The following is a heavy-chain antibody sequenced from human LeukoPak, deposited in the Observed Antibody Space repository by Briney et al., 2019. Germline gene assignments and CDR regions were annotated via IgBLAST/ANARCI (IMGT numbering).Heavy chain of an antibody. D-gene: IGHD4-23*01. CDR3: ARPGVVTAHAFDI. CDR2: IIPIFGTA. J-gene: IGHJ3*02. Sequence: ASVKVSCKASGGTFSSYAISWVRQAPGQGLEWMGRIIPIFGTANYAQKFQGRVTITTDESTSTAYMELSSLRSEDTAVYYCARPGVVTAHAFDIWGQGTMVTVSS. V-gene: IGHV1-69*05. CDR1: GGTFSSYA.